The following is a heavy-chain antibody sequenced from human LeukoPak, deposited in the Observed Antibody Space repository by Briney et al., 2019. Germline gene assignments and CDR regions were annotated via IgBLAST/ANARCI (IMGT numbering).Heavy chain of an antibody. J-gene: IGHJ6*03. V-gene: IGHV1-2*06. Sequence: AASVNVSCKASGYTFTGYYMDWVRQAPGQGLEWMGRINPNSGGTNYTQNFQGRVTMTRDTSISTAYMALSKLRSDDTAVYYCARDLDSYYDYVWGSYRTPYYYYYMDVWGKGTTVTVSS. CDR3: ARDLDSYYDYVWGSYRTPYYYYYMDV. CDR2: INPNSGGT. D-gene: IGHD3-16*02. CDR1: GYTFTGYY.